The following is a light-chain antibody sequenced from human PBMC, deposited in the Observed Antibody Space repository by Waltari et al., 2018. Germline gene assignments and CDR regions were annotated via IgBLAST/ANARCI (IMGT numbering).Light chain of an antibody. V-gene: IGKV1-5*03. Sequence: DIQMTQSPSTLSASVGDRVNITCRASQSISSWLAWYQQKPGKAPKVLIYKTSNLESGVPSRFSGSGSGTEFTLTISSLQPDDFATYYCQQYNTYWTFGQGTKVEIK. CDR3: QQYNTYWT. CDR2: KTS. CDR1: QSISSW. J-gene: IGKJ1*01.